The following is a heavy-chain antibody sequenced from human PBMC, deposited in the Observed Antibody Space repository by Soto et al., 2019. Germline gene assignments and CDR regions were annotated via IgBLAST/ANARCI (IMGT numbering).Heavy chain of an antibody. D-gene: IGHD2-15*01. Sequence: QVQLVESGGGVVQPGRSLRLSCAASGFTFSSYGMHWVRQAPGKGLEWVAVISYDGSNKYYADSVKGRFTFSRDNSKNTLYLQMNSLRAEDTAVYYCAKDREPYCSCGSCYSVGYFDYWGQGTLVTVSS. J-gene: IGHJ4*02. CDR3: AKDREPYCSCGSCYSVGYFDY. CDR2: ISYDGSNK. CDR1: GFTFSSYG. V-gene: IGHV3-30*18.